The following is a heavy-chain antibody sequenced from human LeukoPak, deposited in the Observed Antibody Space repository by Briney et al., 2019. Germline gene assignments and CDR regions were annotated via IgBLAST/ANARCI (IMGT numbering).Heavy chain of an antibody. J-gene: IGHJ4*02. CDR3: AAAPLYDYGDYAFDY. CDR1: GFTFTSSA. V-gene: IGHV1-58*01. CDR2: IVVGSGNT. Sequence: SVMVSCKASGFTFTSSAVQWVRQARGQRLEWIGWIVVGSGNTNYAQKFQERVTISRDMSTSTAYMELSSPRSEDTAVYYCAAAPLYDYGDYAFDYWGQGTLVTVSS. D-gene: IGHD4-17*01.